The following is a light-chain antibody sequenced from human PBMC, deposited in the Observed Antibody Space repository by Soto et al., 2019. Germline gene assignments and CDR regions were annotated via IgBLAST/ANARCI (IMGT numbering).Light chain of an antibody. CDR2: GAS. V-gene: IGKV3-15*01. CDR1: RSCSSN. J-gene: IGKJ1*01. CDR3: QQYNNSWT. Sequence: EIVMTQSPATLSVSPGGRATLSCRGSRSCSSNLAWYQQKIGQAHRHIIYGASTRATGIPARLSGSGSGTEFTLTISSLQSEDFAVYYCQQYNNSWTFGQGTKVDIK.